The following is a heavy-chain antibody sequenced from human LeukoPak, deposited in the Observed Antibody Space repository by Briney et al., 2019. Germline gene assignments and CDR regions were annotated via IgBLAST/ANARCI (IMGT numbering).Heavy chain of an antibody. D-gene: IGHD3-10*01. J-gene: IGHJ4*02. CDR1: GFSFSGFD. V-gene: IGHV3-48*03. CDR3: ARDSVWFGDLLN. CDR2: IGTSVNAI. Sequence: PWGSLRLSCAASGFSFSGFDMNWVRQAPGKGLEWIAHIGTSVNAIYYADSVKGRFTISRDNARDSLFLQMDSLRVEDTAVYYCARDSVWFGDLLNWGQGDLVIVST.